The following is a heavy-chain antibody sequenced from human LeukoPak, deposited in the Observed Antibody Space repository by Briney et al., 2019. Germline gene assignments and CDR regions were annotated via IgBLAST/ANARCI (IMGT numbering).Heavy chain of an antibody. Sequence: SETLSLTCTVSGGSISSSSYYWGWIRQPPGKGLEWIGSIYYSGSTYYNPSLKSRVTISVDTSKNQFSLKLSSVTAADTAVYYCARDQPYYDILTGNFDYWGQGTLVTVSS. CDR1: GGSISSSSYY. D-gene: IGHD3-9*01. V-gene: IGHV4-39*07. J-gene: IGHJ4*02. CDR2: IYYSGST. CDR3: ARDQPYYDILTGNFDY.